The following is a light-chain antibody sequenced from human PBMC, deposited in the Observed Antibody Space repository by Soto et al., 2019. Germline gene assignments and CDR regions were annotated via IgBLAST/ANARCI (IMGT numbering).Light chain of an antibody. Sequence: QSALTQPASVSGSPGQSITFSCIGSRSDVGSYDLVSWYQQHPRRAPKVLIYEVSKRPSGVSNRFSGSKSGNRASLTISGLQAEDEADYYCCSYSEIGHHLVFGGGTKLTVL. CDR1: RSDVGSYDL. CDR3: CSYSEIGHHLV. V-gene: IGLV2-23*02. CDR2: EVS. J-gene: IGLJ3*02.